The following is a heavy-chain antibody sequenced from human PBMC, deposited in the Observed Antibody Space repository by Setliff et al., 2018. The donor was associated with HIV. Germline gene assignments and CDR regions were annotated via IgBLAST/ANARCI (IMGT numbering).Heavy chain of an antibody. CDR3: AREVAYNNYEDY. CDR2: IGTYNGNT. Sequence: ASVKVSCKASGYTFTNFGITWVRQAPGQGLEWMGWIGTYNGNTNYARKLQGRVTMTTDTSTSTAYMELRSLRSDDTAVYYCAREVAYNNYEDYWGQGTQVTVSS. V-gene: IGHV1-18*01. J-gene: IGHJ4*02. CDR1: GYTFTNFG. D-gene: IGHD3-10*01.